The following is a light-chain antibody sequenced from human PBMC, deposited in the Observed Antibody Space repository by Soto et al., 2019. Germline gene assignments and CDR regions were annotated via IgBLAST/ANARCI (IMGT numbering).Light chain of an antibody. Sequence: EIVLTQSPGILSLSPGERATLSCRASQSVDRNLAWYQQKPGQAPRLLIYDAFIRATGIPARFSGSGSGTAFTLTISSLDPEDFAVYFCQQRTNWPPTFGQGTKVEIK. CDR2: DAF. CDR3: QQRTNWPPT. V-gene: IGKV3-11*01. J-gene: IGKJ1*01. CDR1: QSVDRN.